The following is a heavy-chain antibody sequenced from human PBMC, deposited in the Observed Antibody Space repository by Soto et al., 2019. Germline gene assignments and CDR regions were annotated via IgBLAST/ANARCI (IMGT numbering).Heavy chain of an antibody. D-gene: IGHD3-9*01. J-gene: IGHJ6*02. CDR3: ASSGLGYDILTGYPNSYGMDV. V-gene: IGHV1-69*06. CDR1: GGTFSSYA. CDR2: IIPIFGTA. Sequence: VASVKVSCKASGGTFSSYAISWVRQAPGQGLEWMGGIIPIFGTANYAQKFQGRVTITADKSTSTAYMELSSLRSEDTAVYYCASSGLGYDILTGYPNSYGMDVWGQGTTVTVSS.